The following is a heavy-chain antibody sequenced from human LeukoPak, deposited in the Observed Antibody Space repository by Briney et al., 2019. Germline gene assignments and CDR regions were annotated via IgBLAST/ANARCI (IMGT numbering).Heavy chain of an antibody. Sequence: GSLRLSCAASGFTFSSYWMTWVRQAPGKGLEWVANIKQDGSQKYYVDSVKGRFIISRDNAMNSLYLQMNSLTAEDTAVYYCATSGSAAGTLKGRSDYWGQGSLVTVSS. D-gene: IGHD6-13*01. CDR2: IKQDGSQK. V-gene: IGHV3-7*01. CDR3: ATSGSAAGTLKGRSDY. CDR1: GFTFSSYW. J-gene: IGHJ4*02.